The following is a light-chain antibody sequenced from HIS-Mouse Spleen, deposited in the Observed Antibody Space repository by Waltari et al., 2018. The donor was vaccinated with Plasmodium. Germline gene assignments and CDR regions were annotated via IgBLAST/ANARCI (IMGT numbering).Light chain of an antibody. CDR2: EVS. J-gene: IGLJ2*01. CDR3: SSYAGSNNLV. Sequence: QSALTQPPSASGSPGQSVTISCTGTSSDVGGYNYVTWYQQHPGKAPKLMIYEVSKRPSGVPVRFSGSNSGNTASLTFSGLQAEDEADYYCSSYAGSNNLVFGGGTKLTVL. V-gene: IGLV2-8*01. CDR1: SSDVGGYNY.